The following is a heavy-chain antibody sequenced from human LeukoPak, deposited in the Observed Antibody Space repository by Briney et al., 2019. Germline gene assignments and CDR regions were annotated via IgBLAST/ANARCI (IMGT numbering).Heavy chain of an antibody. V-gene: IGHV3-23*01. Sequence: QPGGSLRLSCAASGFTFSSYAMSWVRQAPGKGLEWVSAISGSGSSTYYADSVKGRFTISGDNSKNTLYLQMNSLRAEDTAVYSCAKDLSNPYKYYGMDVWGQGTTVTVSS. J-gene: IGHJ6*02. CDR3: AKDLSNPYKYYGMDV. CDR2: ISGSGSST. D-gene: IGHD4-11*01. CDR1: GFTFSSYA.